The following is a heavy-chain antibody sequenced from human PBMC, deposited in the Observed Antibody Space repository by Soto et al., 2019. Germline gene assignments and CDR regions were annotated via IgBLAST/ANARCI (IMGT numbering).Heavy chain of an antibody. V-gene: IGHV3-74*03. D-gene: IGHD6-13*01. CDR3: FRDRAEIIDAGRSGYHFDF. CDR2: INSDASSI. J-gene: IGHJ4*02. Sequence: GGSLRLSCAASGFNFNTYCMHWVRQASGKGLVWVLRINSDASSITYVCSAKVRFRISIYKAKNKLYVQMKNLRVEDNAVYYCFRDRAEIIDAGRSGYHFDFWGQGALVTVSS. CDR1: GFNFNTYC.